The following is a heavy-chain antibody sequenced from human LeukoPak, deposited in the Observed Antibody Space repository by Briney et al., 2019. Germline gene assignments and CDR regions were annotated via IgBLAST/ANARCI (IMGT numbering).Heavy chain of an antibody. CDR1: GFTFSSYE. CDR3: ARVLRYCSGGNCYSGGLGYMDV. D-gene: IGHD2-15*01. J-gene: IGHJ6*03. Sequence: GGSLRLSCAASGFTFSSYEMNWVRQAPGKGLEWVSYITTSGSTIYYADSAKGRFTISRDNAKNSLFLQMNSLRAEDTAVYYCARVLRYCSGGNCYSGGLGYMDVWGKGTTVTVSS. CDR2: ITTSGSTI. V-gene: IGHV3-48*03.